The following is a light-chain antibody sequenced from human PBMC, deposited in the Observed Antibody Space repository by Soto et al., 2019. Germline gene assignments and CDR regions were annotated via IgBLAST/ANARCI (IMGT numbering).Light chain of an antibody. V-gene: IGKV3-20*01. CDR1: QSVSSSY. Sequence: EIVLTQSPGTLSLSPGERATLSCRASQSVSSSYLAWYQKKPGQAPRLLIYGTSSRATAIPDRFSGSGSGTDFTLTISRLEPEDFAVYYCQQYGSSSWTFGQVTKVEIK. CDR3: QQYGSSSWT. CDR2: GTS. J-gene: IGKJ1*01.